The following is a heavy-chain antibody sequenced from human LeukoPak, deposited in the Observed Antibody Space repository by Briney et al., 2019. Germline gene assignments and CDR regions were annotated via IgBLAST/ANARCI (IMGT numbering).Heavy chain of an antibody. CDR2: IGIWGSTI. CDR3: ARDLELWFGELSYCFDY. Sequence: GGSLRLSCAASGFTFTRHSMNWVHQAPGKGLEWVSFIGIWGSTIYYADSVKGRFTISRDNSKNTLYLQMNSLRAEDTAVYYCARDLELWFGELSYCFDYWGQGTLVTVSS. V-gene: IGHV3-48*01. D-gene: IGHD3-10*01. CDR1: GFTFTRHS. J-gene: IGHJ4*02.